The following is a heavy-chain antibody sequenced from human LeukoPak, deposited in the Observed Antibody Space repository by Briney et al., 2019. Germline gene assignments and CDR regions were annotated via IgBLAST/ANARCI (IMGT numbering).Heavy chain of an antibody. CDR1: GFTFTNYW. Sequence: PGGSLRLSCAASGFTFTNYWMSWVRQAPGKGLEWVSVINWNGGSTGYADSVKGRFTISRDNVKSYLYLQMNSLRAEDTALYYCARERGYSGQWEFEYWGQGTLVTVSS. CDR2: INWNGGST. V-gene: IGHV3-20*04. D-gene: IGHD5-12*01. CDR3: ARERGYSGQWEFEY. J-gene: IGHJ4*02.